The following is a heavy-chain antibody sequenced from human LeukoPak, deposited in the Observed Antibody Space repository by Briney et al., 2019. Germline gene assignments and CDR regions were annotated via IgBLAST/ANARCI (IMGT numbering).Heavy chain of an antibody. D-gene: IGHD1-26*01. CDR1: GGSISSGGYY. Sequence: PSETLSLTCTVSGGSISSGGYYWSWIRQPPGKGLEWIGYIYHSGSTYYNPSLKSRVTISVDRSKNQFSLKLSSVTAADTAVYYCARTRYSGSYYLDYWGQGTLVTVSS. J-gene: IGHJ4*02. V-gene: IGHV4-30-2*01. CDR3: ARTRYSGSYYLDY. CDR2: IYHSGST.